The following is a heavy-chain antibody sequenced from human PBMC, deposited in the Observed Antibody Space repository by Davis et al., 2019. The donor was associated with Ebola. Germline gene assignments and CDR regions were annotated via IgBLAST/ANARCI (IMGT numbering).Heavy chain of an antibody. J-gene: IGHJ4*02. D-gene: IGHD2-21*02. CDR2: IIPILGIA. CDR3: ARVAGTAIRAYYFDY. Sequence: SVTVSCKASGGTFSSYTITWVRQPPGQGLEWMGSIIPILGIADYAQKFQGRVTITADKSTSTASMELSSLRSEDTAVYYCARVAGTAIRAYYFDYWGQGTLVTVSS. CDR1: GGTFSSYT. V-gene: IGHV1-69*02.